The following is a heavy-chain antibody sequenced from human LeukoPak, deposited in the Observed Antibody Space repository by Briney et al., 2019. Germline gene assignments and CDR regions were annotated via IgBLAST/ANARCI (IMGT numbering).Heavy chain of an antibody. Sequence: ASVKVSCKASGGTFSSYAISWVRQAPGQGLEWMGGIIPIFGTANYAQKFQGRVTITADESTSTAYMELSSLRSEDTAVYYCARAPLWGYYASSGYYAYFDYWGQGTLVTVSS. CDR3: ARAPLWGYYASSGYYAYFDY. CDR1: GGTFSSYA. V-gene: IGHV1-69*13. D-gene: IGHD3-22*01. J-gene: IGHJ4*02. CDR2: IIPIFGTA.